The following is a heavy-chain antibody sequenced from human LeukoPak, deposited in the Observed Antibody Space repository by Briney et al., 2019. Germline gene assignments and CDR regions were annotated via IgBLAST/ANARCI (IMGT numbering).Heavy chain of an antibody. V-gene: IGHV3-21*01. J-gene: IGHJ4*02. Sequence: GGSLRLSCAASGFTFSNYWMHWVRQAPGKGLEWVSSISSSSSYIYYADSLKGRFTISRDNAKNSLYLQMNSLRAEDTAVYYCARGERYSGYDSLGDYWGQGTLVTVSS. CDR3: ARGERYSGYDSLGDY. CDR1: GFTFSNYW. CDR2: ISSSSSYI. D-gene: IGHD5-12*01.